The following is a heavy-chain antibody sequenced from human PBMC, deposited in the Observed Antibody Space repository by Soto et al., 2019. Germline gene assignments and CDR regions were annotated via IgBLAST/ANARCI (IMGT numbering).Heavy chain of an antibody. D-gene: IGHD3-9*01. J-gene: IGHJ3*02. Sequence: PGGSLSLSCTASGFTFGDYAMSWFRQAPGKGLEWVGFIRSKAYGGTTEYAVSVKGRFTISRDDSKSIAYLQMNSLKTEDTAVYYFTRVGYDILTGYPPDAFDIWGQGTMVTVSS. CDR1: GFTFGDYA. V-gene: IGHV3-49*03. CDR2: IRSKAYGGTT. CDR3: TRVGYDILTGYPPDAFDI.